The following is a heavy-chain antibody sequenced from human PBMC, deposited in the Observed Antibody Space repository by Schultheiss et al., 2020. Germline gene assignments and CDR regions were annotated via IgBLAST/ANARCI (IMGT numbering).Heavy chain of an antibody. V-gene: IGHV3-7*03. D-gene: IGHD4-17*01. CDR2: IKQDGSEK. J-gene: IGHJ6*03. CDR1: GFTFSSYW. Sequence: GESLKISCAASGFTFSSYWMSWVRQAPGKGLEWVANIKQDGSEKYYVDSVKGRFTISRDNAKNSLYLQMNSLRAEDTAVYYCARPTDYGGYYYYMDVWGKGTTVTVYS. CDR3: ARPTDYGGYYYYMDV.